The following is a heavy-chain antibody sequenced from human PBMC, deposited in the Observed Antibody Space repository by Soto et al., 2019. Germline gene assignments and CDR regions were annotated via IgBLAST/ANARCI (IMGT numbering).Heavy chain of an antibody. D-gene: IGHD5-18*01. Sequence: YGPTLVNPTETLTLTCTVSGFSLSNARMGVSWIRQPPGKALEWLAHIFSNDEKSYSTSLKSRLTISKDTSKSQVVLTMTNMDPVDTATYYCARTPREIPIWASWEAYSFDYWGQGTLLTVFS. CDR3: ARTPREIPIWASWEAYSFDY. V-gene: IGHV2-26*01. J-gene: IGHJ4*02. CDR1: GFSLSNARMG. CDR2: IFSNDEK.